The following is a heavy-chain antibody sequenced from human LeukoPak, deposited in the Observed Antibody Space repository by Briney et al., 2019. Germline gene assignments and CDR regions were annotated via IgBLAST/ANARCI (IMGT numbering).Heavy chain of an antibody. D-gene: IGHD4/OR15-4a*01. Sequence: GRSLRLSCAASGFTFEDYAMHRVRQAPGKGLEWVSSISTSSSYIYYADSVKGRFTISRGNAKNSLYLQMKSLRVEDTAVYYCARIPDYFLSYWGQGTLVTVSS. J-gene: IGHJ4*02. CDR2: ISTSSSYI. V-gene: IGHV3-21*06. CDR1: GFTFEDYA. CDR3: ARIPDYFLSY.